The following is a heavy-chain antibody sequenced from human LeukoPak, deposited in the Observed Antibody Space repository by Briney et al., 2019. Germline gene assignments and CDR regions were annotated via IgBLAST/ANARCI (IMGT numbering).Heavy chain of an antibody. V-gene: IGHV3-48*04. D-gene: IGHD1-1*01. CDR1: GFTFSSYS. Sequence: GGSLRLSCAASGFTFSSYSMYWVRQAPGKGLEWVSHISSSSSTIYYADSVKGRFTISRDNAKNSLYLQMNSLRAEATAVYYCARDGRTTVAEYFQHWGQGTLVTVSS. CDR3: ARDGRTTVAEYFQH. J-gene: IGHJ1*01. CDR2: ISSSSSTI.